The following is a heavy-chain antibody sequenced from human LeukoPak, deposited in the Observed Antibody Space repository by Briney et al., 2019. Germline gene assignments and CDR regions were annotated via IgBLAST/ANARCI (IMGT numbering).Heavy chain of an antibody. CDR2: ISGRGGNT. CDR1: GFTFSSYA. J-gene: IGHJ4*02. CDR3: AKDRRAGSYDY. Sequence: AGGSLRLSCAASGFTFSSYAMSWVRQAPGKGLEWVSAISGRGGNTYYADSVKGRFTISRDNSKNTLYLQMNSLRAEDTAVYYCAKDRRAGSYDYWGQGTLVTVSS. V-gene: IGHV3-23*01. D-gene: IGHD3-10*01.